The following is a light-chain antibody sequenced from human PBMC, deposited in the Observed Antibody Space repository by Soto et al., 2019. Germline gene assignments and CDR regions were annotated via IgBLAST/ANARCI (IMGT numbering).Light chain of an antibody. Sequence: EIGLTQSPGTLSLSPGERATLSCRASQTVTSNYLAWYQRKPGQAPRLLIYGASSRATDIPDRFSGSGSGKDFTLTITRLEPEDFAVYFCQQYAGSPSTFGQGTKVEIK. V-gene: IGKV3-20*01. J-gene: IGKJ1*01. CDR3: QQYAGSPST. CDR1: QTVTSNY. CDR2: GAS.